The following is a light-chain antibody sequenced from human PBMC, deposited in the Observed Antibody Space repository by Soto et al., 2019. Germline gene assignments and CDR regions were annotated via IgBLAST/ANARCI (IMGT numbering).Light chain of an antibody. Sequence: EIVLTKSPATLSLSPGERATLSCRASQSVSSSYLGWYKHKRGQAPRLLIYAASSRATGIPDRFSGSGSGTDFTLTISRRESEDFAVYYCQQYGSSPYTFGQGTKLETK. V-gene: IGKV3-20*01. CDR1: QSVSSSY. J-gene: IGKJ2*01. CDR2: AAS. CDR3: QQYGSSPYT.